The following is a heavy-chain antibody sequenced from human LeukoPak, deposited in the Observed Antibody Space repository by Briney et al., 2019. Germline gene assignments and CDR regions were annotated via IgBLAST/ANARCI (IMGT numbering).Heavy chain of an antibody. CDR2: IYSGGST. Sequence: PGGSLRLSCAASGFTVSSNYMSRVRQAPGKGLEWVSVIYSGGSTYYADSVKGRFTISRDNSKNTLYLQMNSLRAEDTAAYYCARHNDFWSGYDYWGQGTLVTVSS. J-gene: IGHJ4*02. CDR1: GFTVSSNY. V-gene: IGHV3-53*01. CDR3: ARHNDFWSGYDY. D-gene: IGHD3-3*01.